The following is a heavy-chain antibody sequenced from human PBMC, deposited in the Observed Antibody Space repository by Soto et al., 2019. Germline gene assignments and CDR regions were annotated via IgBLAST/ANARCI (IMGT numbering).Heavy chain of an antibody. CDR1: GGSISSSSYY. Sequence: SETLSLTCTVSGGSISSSSYYWGWIRQPPGKGLERIGSIYYSGSTYYNPSLKSRVTISVDTSKNQFSLKLSSVTAADTAVYYCARHVQGYCTNGVCYTGIGAFDIWGQGTMVTVSS. CDR2: IYYSGST. D-gene: IGHD2-8*01. J-gene: IGHJ3*02. CDR3: ARHVQGYCTNGVCYTGIGAFDI. V-gene: IGHV4-39*01.